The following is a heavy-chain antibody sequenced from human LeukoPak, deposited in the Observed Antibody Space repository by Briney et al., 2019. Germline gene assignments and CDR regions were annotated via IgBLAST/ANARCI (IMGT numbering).Heavy chain of an antibody. CDR1: GSSVSSYE. CDR3: ARGYCSGGSCCLGLGNSHAFDI. D-gene: IGHD2-15*01. J-gene: IGHJ3*02. Sequence: QPGGSLRLSCAPAGSSVSSYEMNWVRQAPGRGLGWVSYISSSGSTIYSAASVKGRFTISRDNAKNSLYLQMNSLRAEDTAVYYCARGYCSGGSCCLGLGNSHAFDIWGQGTMVTVSS. V-gene: IGHV3-48*03. CDR2: ISSSGSTI.